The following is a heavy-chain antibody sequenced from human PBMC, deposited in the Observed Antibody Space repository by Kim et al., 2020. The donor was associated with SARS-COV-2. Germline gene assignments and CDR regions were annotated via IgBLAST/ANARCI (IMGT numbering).Heavy chain of an antibody. CDR2: IGTAGDT. CDR3: ARGALYGDYALNWFDP. J-gene: IGHJ5*02. V-gene: IGHV3-13*01. Sequence: GGSLRLSCAASGFTFSSYDMHWVRQATGKGLEWVSAIGTAGDTYYPGSVKGRFTISRENAKNSLYLQMNSLRAGDTAVYYCARGALYGDYALNWFDPWGQGTLVTVSS. CDR1: GFTFSSYD. D-gene: IGHD4-17*01.